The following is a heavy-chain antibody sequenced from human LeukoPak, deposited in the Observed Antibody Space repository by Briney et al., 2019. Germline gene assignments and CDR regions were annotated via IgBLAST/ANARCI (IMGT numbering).Heavy chain of an antibody. CDR3: ASLVVITSGASDI. CDR2: IYYSGST. J-gene: IGHJ3*02. D-gene: IGHD3-22*01. Sequence: SETLSLTCTVSSGSVSSSSYYWGWIRQPPGKGLEWIGSIYYSGSTYYNPSPKSRVTISVDTSKNQFSLKLSSVTAADTAVYYCASLVVITSGASDIWGQGTMVTVSS. CDR1: SGSVSSSSYY. V-gene: IGHV4-39*01.